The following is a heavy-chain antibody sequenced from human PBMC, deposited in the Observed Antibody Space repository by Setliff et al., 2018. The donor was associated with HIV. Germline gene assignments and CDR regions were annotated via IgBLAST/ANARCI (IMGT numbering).Heavy chain of an antibody. J-gene: IGHJ5*02. V-gene: IGHV4-34*01. CDR3: ARLNVEMFVVMAATPGWFDP. CDR1: GFTFSSFA. D-gene: IGHD2-15*01. CDR2: IDHSGST. Sequence: GSLRLSCAASGFTFSSFAMTWVRQAPGKGLEWIGEIDHSGSTDDNPSLKSRVTISVDTSKNQFSLKLGSVTAADTALYYCARLNVEMFVVMAATPGWFDPWGQGTLVTVSS.